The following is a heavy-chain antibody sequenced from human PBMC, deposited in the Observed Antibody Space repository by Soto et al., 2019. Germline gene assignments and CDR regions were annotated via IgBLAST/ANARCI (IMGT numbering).Heavy chain of an antibody. CDR2: MNPNSGNT. V-gene: IGHV1-8*01. Sequence: ASVKVSCKASGYTFTSYDINWVRQATGQGLEWMGWMNPNSGNTGYAQKFQGRVTMTRNTSISTAYMELSSLRSEDTAVYYCARGRTTGYDFWSGYYNYYYYGMDAWGQGTTVTVSS. CDR1: GYTFTSYD. D-gene: IGHD3-3*01. CDR3: ARGRTTGYDFWSGYYNYYYYGMDA. J-gene: IGHJ6*02.